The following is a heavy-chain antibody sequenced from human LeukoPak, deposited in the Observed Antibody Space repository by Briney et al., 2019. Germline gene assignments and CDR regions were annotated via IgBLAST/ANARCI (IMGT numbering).Heavy chain of an antibody. CDR1: GGSFSGYY. D-gene: IGHD3-9*01. CDR2: INHSGST. Sequence: SETLSLTCAVYGGSFSGYYWSWIRQPPGKGLEWIGEINHSGSTNYNPSLESRVTISVDTSKNQFSLKLSSVTAADTAVYYCARAPRAGYLYYYGMDVWGQGTTVTVSS. V-gene: IGHV4-34*01. CDR3: ARAPRAGYLYYYGMDV. J-gene: IGHJ6*02.